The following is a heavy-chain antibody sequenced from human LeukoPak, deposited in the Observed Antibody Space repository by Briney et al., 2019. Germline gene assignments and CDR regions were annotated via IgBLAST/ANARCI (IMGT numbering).Heavy chain of an antibody. D-gene: IGHD5-18*01. CDR1: GFTFSSYA. J-gene: IGHJ4*02. CDR3: ARAALYRYGQKDFDY. CDR2: ISYDGSNK. V-gene: IGHV3-30-3*01. Sequence: GRSLRLSCAASGFTFSSYAMHWVRQAPGKGLEWVAVISYDGSNKYYADSVKGRFTISRDNSKNTLYLQMNSLRAEDTAVYYCARAALYRYGQKDFDYWGQGTLVTVSS.